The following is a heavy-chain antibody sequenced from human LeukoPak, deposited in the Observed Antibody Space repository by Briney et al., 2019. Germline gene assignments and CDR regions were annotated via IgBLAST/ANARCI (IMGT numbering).Heavy chain of an antibody. D-gene: IGHD3-22*01. CDR3: TSAYYDSSGYYDRVFYY. J-gene: IGHJ4*02. CDR1: GFSFTDYP. V-gene: IGHV3-49*04. CDR2: IRSKAYGATT. Sequence: GGSLRLSCATSGFSFTDYPMNWVRQAPGKGLEWVGFIRSKAYGATTDYAASVEGRFTISRDDSKSIAYLQMNSLKTEDTAVYYCTSAYYDSSGYYDRVFYYWGQGTLVTVPS.